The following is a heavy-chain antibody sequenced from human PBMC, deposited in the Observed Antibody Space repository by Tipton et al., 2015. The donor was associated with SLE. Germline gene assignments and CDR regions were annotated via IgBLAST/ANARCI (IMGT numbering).Heavy chain of an antibody. V-gene: IGHV4-31*03. Sequence: TLSLTCTVSGGSISSGAYYWNWIRQHPGKGLEWIGHIYFSGSTYYNPSLKSRLTLSIDTSKNQFSLKLTSVTAADTAVYFCARDRCINTTCRWFFDPWGRGTLVTVSS. CDR2: IYFSGST. J-gene: IGHJ2*01. CDR3: ARDRCINTTCRWFFDP. CDR1: GGSISSGAYY. D-gene: IGHD1-14*01.